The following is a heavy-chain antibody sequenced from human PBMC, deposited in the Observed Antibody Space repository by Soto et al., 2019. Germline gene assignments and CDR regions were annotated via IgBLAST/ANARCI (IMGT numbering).Heavy chain of an antibody. CDR1: GFSLTNYW. CDR2: IYPADSDT. CDR3: ARQYGSGSYYSFFDY. V-gene: IGHV5-51*01. D-gene: IGHD3-10*01. J-gene: IGHJ4*02. Sequence: PGESLKISCKGSGFSLTNYWIGWVRQMPGKGLEWMGIIYPADSDTKYSPSFQGQVTISADKSISTAYLQWSSLKASDTAMYYCARQYGSGSYYSFFDYWGQGTLVTVSS.